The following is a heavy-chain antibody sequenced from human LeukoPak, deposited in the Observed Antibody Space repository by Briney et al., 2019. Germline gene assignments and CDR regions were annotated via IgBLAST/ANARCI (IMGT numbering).Heavy chain of an antibody. Sequence: GGSLRLSCAASGFTFSSYSMNWVRQAPGTGLELVSSISSSSSYIYYADSVKGRFTISRDNAKNSLYLQMNSPRAEDTAVYYCARDGPPEKLLRYFEDYGDYYGMDVWGQGTTVTVSS. V-gene: IGHV3-21*01. D-gene: IGHD3-9*01. CDR1: GFTFSSYS. CDR2: ISSSSSYI. CDR3: ARDGPPEKLLRYFEDYGDYYGMDV. J-gene: IGHJ6*02.